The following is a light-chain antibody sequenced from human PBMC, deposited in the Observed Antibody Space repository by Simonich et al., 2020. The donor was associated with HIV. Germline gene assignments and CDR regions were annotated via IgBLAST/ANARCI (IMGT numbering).Light chain of an antibody. J-gene: IGKJ2*01. CDR1: QSVLSSSNNKNY. CDR2: WES. Sequence: DIVMTQSPDSLALSLCERATINCKSSQSVLSSSNNKNYLAWYQQKPGQPPNLLFYWESTRESGVPDRFSSSGSGTDFTLTISSLQAEDVAVYYCQQYYSSPHTFGQGTKLEIK. CDR3: QQYYSSPHT. V-gene: IGKV4-1*01.